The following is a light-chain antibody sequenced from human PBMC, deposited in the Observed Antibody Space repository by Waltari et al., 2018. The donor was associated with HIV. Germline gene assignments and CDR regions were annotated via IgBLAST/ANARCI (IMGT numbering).Light chain of an antibody. V-gene: IGKV2-28*01. CDR2: LGS. Sequence: IVMTQSPLSLPVSPGEPASISCRSNQSLLHSNGNNYLDWYLHKSGQSPKPVIYLGSIRASRVPDRVSGSGSGTDFTLKFSRVEAEDVGVYYCMQSLQTPRTFGGGTNVQIK. J-gene: IGKJ4*01. CDR3: MQSLQTPRT. CDR1: QSLLHSNGNNY.